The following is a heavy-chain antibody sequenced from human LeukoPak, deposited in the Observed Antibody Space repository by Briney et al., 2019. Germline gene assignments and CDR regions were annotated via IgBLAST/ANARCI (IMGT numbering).Heavy chain of an antibody. J-gene: IGHJ4*02. D-gene: IGHD3-10*01. CDR1: GITVSSSF. CDR3: ARVGIYRPGSSYFDH. CDR2: IYAAGAT. Sequence: GGSLRLSCAASGITVSSSFMSWVRQVPGKGLEWVSIIYAAGATYTADSVTGRFTISSDTSKNMLNLEMNSLRPEDTAVYFCARVGIYRPGSSYFDHWGQGTLVAVSS. V-gene: IGHV3-66*01.